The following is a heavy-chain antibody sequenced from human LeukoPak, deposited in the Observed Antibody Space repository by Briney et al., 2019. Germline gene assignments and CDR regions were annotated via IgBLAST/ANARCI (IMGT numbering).Heavy chain of an antibody. CDR1: GDSISSSSYY. J-gene: IGHJ4*02. CDR3: ARGTLTSFDY. Sequence: SETLSLTCSVSGDSISSSSYYWGWIRQPPGKGLEWIGNIYYSGSTYYNPSLKSQVTISLDTSKNQFSLKLSSVTAADTAVYYCARGTLTSFDYWGQGTLVTVSS. CDR2: IYYSGST. V-gene: IGHV4-39*01.